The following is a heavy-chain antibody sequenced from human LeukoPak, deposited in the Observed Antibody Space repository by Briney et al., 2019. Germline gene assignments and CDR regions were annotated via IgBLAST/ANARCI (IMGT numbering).Heavy chain of an antibody. CDR2: IHYSGST. CDR3: ARGFWSRYYDY. Sequence: SGTLSLTCTVSGYSISSGFYWGWIRQPPGKGLEWIGNIHYSGSTYYNPSLKSRVTISLDTSKNQFSLKLNSVTAADTAVYYCARGFWSRYYDYWGQGTLVTVSS. D-gene: IGHD2-8*02. V-gene: IGHV4-38-2*02. CDR1: GYSISSGFY. J-gene: IGHJ4*02.